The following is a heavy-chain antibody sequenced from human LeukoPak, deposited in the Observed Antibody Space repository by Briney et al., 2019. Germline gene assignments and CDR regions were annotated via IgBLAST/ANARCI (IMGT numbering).Heavy chain of an antibody. CDR1: GGTFSSYA. CDR2: IIPIFGTA. V-gene: IGHV1-69*06. D-gene: IGHD2-2*01. J-gene: IGHJ4*02. Sequence: GSSVKVSCKASGGTFSSYAISWVRQAPGQGLEWMGGIIPIFGTANYAQKFQGRVTITADKSTSTAYMELSSLRSEDTAVYYCAGTTSVVPAAIYFDYWGQGTLVTVSS. CDR3: AGTTSVVPAAIYFDY.